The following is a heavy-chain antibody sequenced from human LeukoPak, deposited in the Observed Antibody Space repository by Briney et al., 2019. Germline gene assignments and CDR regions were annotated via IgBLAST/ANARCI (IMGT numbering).Heavy chain of an antibody. CDR1: GYTFTSYG. CDR3: AGPREGGEQLLAHDAFDI. CDR2: ISAYNGNT. J-gene: IGHJ3*02. D-gene: IGHD6-19*01. V-gene: IGHV1-18*01. Sequence: ASVKVSCKASGYTFTSYGISWVRQAPGHRLEGMGWISAYNGNTNYAQKLQGRVTMTTDTSTSTAYMELRSLRSDDTAVYYCAGPREGGEQLLAHDAFDIWGQGTMVTVSS.